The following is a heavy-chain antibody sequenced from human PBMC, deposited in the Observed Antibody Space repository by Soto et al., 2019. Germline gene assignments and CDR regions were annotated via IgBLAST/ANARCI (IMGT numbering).Heavy chain of an antibody. V-gene: IGHV4-31*03. J-gene: IGHJ6*03. CDR3: ARDHGRDYGYYYYYMDV. Sequence: SETLSLTCTVSGGSISSGGYYWSWIRQHPGKGLEWIGYIYYSGSTYYNPSLKSRVTISVDTSKNQFSLKLSSVTAADTAVYYCARDHGRDYGYYYYYMDVWGKGTTVTVSS. CDR2: IYYSGST. D-gene: IGHD4-17*01. CDR1: GGSISSGGYY.